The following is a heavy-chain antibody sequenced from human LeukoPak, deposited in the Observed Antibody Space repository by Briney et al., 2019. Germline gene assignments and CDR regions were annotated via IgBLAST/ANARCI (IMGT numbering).Heavy chain of an antibody. CDR1: GGSIRGYY. CDR2: IYSSGST. CDR3: ARDFAWAFDI. V-gene: IGHV4-59*01. J-gene: IGHJ3*02. Sequence: SETLSLTCNVSGGSIRGYYWSWIRQPPGKGLEWIGYIYSSGSTNYNPSLKSRVTMSVDTSKNQFSLKVSSVTAADTAVYYCARDFAWAFDIWGQGTMVTVSS.